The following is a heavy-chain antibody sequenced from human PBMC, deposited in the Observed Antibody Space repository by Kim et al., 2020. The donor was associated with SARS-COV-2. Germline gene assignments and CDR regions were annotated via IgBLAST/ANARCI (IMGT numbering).Heavy chain of an antibody. CDR3: ARRYSNSWYWFDP. V-gene: IGHV4-59*01. CDR2: IYYSGST. CDR1: GGSISSYY. Sequence: SETLSLTCTVSGGSISSYYWSWIRQPPGKGLEWIGYIYYSGSTNYNPSLKSRVTISVDTSKNQFSLKLSSVTAADTAVYYCARRYSNSWYWFDPWGQGTLVTVSS. J-gene: IGHJ5*02. D-gene: IGHD6-13*01.